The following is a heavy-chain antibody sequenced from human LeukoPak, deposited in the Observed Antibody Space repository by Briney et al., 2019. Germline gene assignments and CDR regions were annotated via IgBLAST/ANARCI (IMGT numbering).Heavy chain of an antibody. CDR1: GFTFSGYE. D-gene: IGHD5-18*01. Sequence: GGSLRLSCAASGFTFSGYEMNWVRQAPGKGLEWVSYIVGSGSTINYADSVKGRFTISRDNAKNSLFLQMNSLRAEDTAIYYCARVGYSYGTSFDYWGQGTLVTVSS. CDR2: IVGSGSTI. V-gene: IGHV3-48*03. J-gene: IGHJ4*02. CDR3: ARVGYSYGTSFDY.